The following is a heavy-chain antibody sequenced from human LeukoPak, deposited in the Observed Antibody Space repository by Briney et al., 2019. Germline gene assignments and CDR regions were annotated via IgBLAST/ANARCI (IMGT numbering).Heavy chain of an antibody. CDR2: VSPKTGRT. D-gene: IGHD1-1*01. V-gene: IGHV1-8*01. CDR1: GYTFRIDD. J-gene: IGHJ5*02. CDR3: ARESERNDGWFDP. Sequence: ASVKVSCKASGYTFRIDDINWVRQAPGQGLEWMGWVSPKTGRTGYAQKFQGRVYMTTNASLSTAYTELSSLRSDDTAVYFCARESERNDGWFDPWGQGTLVTVSS.